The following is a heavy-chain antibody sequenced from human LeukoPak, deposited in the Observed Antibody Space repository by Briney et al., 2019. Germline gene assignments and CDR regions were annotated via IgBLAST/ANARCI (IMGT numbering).Heavy chain of an antibody. CDR3: ARSFRVRGVIIPWFDP. Sequence: PSETLSLTCAVYGGSFSGYYWSWIRQPPGKGLEWIGEINHSGSTNYNPSLKSRVTISVDTSKNQFSLKLSSVTAADTAVYYCARSFRVRGVIIPWFDPWGQGTLVTVSS. CDR1: GGSFSGYY. J-gene: IGHJ5*02. V-gene: IGHV4-34*01. D-gene: IGHD3-10*01. CDR2: INHSGST.